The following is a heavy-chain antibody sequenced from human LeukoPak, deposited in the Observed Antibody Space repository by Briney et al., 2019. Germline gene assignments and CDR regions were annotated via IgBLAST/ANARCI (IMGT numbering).Heavy chain of an antibody. CDR3: AKRPTYYYDSSGYFDY. D-gene: IGHD3-22*01. CDR2: ISGSGGRT. CDR1: GFTFSTFA. Sequence: GGSLRLSCAASGFTFSTFAMSWVRQTPGKGLEWVSAISGSGGRTFYADSVKGRFTISRDNSKNTLYLQMNSLRAEDTAVYYCAKRPTYYYDSSGYFDYWGQGTLVTVSS. J-gene: IGHJ4*02. V-gene: IGHV3-23*01.